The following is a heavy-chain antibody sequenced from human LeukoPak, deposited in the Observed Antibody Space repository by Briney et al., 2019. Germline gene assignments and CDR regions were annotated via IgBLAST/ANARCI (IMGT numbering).Heavy chain of an antibody. CDR3: ARGKYSSGWFDY. CDR2: ITTSSTYI. J-gene: IGHJ4*02. Sequence: GGSLRLSCAASGFTLSSYSMRWVRQAPGKGLEWVSFITTSSTYISYADSVKGRFTISRDNAKNSLYLQMNSLRAEDTAVYYCARGKYSSGWFDYWGQGTLVTVSS. V-gene: IGHV3-21*01. CDR1: GFTLSSYS. D-gene: IGHD6-19*01.